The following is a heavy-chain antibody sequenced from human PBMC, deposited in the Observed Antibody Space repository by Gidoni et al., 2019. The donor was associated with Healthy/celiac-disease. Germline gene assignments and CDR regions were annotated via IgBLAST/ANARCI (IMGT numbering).Heavy chain of an antibody. CDR3: ARLSQADNWNYGYYYYYMDV. Sequence: EVQLVQSGAEVKKPGESLKISCKGSGYSFTSYWIGWVRQMPGKGLEWMGIIYPGDSDTRYSPSFQGQVTISADKSISTAYLQWSSLKASDTAMYYCARLSQADNWNYGYYYYYMDVWGKGTTVTVSS. D-gene: IGHD1-7*01. CDR2: IYPGDSDT. J-gene: IGHJ6*03. V-gene: IGHV5-51*03. CDR1: GYSFTSYW.